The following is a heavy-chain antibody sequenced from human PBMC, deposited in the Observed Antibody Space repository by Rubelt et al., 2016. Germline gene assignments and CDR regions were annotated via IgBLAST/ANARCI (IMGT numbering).Heavy chain of an antibody. J-gene: IGHJ4*02. Sequence: EVRLVESGGGLVQPGRSLRLSCAASGFTFDDYAMHWVRQAPGKGLEWVSGISWNVGSKSNAASVKGRLTISRDNAKNTLDLQMNSLRAEDTAVYYCARGFRPCDYWGQGTLVTVSS. CDR3: ARGFRPCDY. V-gene: IGHV3-9*01. CDR1: GFTFDDYA. CDR2: ISWNVGSK.